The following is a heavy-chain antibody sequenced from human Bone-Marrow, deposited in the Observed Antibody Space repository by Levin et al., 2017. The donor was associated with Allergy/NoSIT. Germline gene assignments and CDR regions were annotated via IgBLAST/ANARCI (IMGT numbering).Heavy chain of an antibody. Sequence: GESLKISCAASGFIFSGHAMTWVRQSRGRGLEWVSGIGGSGGSLTYADSGKGRFTISRDNAKNKMYLQMNSLRVEDTAIYYCARWGSGSLSDPLDHWGQGALVIVSS. J-gene: IGHJ4*02. CDR3: ARWGSGSLSDPLDH. V-gene: IGHV3-23*01. CDR2: IGGSGGSL. D-gene: IGHD3-10*01. CDR1: GFIFSGHA.